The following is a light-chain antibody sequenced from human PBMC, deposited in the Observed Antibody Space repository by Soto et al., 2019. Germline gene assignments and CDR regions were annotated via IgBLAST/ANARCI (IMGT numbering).Light chain of an antibody. CDR1: TNDISPYNY. V-gene: IGLV2-14*01. J-gene: IGLJ2*01. Sequence: QSVLTQPASVSGSPGQSITISCTGTTNDISPYNYVSWYRHVPGQAPQLVIYDVFNRPSGVSDRFSGSKSGNTASLTISGLQAEDTAHYYCCSYTRSGILSFGGGTKLTVL. CDR3: CSYTRSGILS. CDR2: DVF.